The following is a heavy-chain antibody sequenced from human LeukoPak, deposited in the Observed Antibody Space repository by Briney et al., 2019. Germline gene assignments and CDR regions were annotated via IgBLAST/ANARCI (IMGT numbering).Heavy chain of an antibody. CDR2: IKSKTDGETT. CDR1: GLTFSSTW. D-gene: IGHD1-26*01. V-gene: IGHV3-15*01. CDR3: TSDFRWEPQVLY. J-gene: IGHJ4*02. Sequence: GGSLRLSCLVSGLTFSSTWMSWVRQAPGKGLEWIGRIKSKTDGETTDYAAPLKGRFTLSRDDSKNTLYLQINSLKTEDTAVYYCTSDFRWEPQVLYWGQGTLVTVSS.